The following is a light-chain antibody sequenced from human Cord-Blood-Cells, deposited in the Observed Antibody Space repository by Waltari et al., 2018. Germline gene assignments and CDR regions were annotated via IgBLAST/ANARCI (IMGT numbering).Light chain of an antibody. CDR2: AGS. CDR3: CSYAGSSTWV. V-gene: IGLV2-23*01. CDR1: SSDVGSYNL. J-gene: IGLJ3*02. Sequence: QSALTQPASVSGSPGQSITISCTGTSSDVGSYNLVSWYQQHPGKAPKLLIYAGSKRPPGLSNRFSGSKSGNTASLTISGLQSDDEADYYCCSYAGSSTWVFGGGTKLTVL.